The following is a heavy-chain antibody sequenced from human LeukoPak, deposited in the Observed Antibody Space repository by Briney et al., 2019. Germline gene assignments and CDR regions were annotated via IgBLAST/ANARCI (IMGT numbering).Heavy chain of an antibody. V-gene: IGHV4-59*08. J-gene: IGHJ4*02. Sequence: SETLSLTCTVSGGSISSPYWTWIRQPPGRGLEWIGYIYYGGSTDYSPSLKSRATISLDTSKNQFSLHLTSVTAADTAVYYCARQLAGLAPPGFIDSWGQGTLVTVSS. CDR1: GGSISSPY. CDR2: IYYGGST. CDR3: ARQLAGLAPPGFIDS. D-gene: IGHD3-3*02.